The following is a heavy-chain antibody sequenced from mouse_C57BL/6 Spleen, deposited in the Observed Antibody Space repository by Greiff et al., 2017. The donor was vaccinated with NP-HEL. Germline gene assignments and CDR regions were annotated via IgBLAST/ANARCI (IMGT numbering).Heavy chain of an antibody. CDR1: GYTFTDYY. CDR2: INPNNGGT. CDR3: AISTDGAMDY. D-gene: IGHD1-1*01. Sequence: EVQLQQSGPELVKPGASVKISCKASGYTFTDYYMNWVKQSHGKSLEWIGDINPNNGGTSYNQKFKGKATLTVDKSSSTAYMELRSLTSEDSAVYYCAISTDGAMDYWGQGTSVTVSS. J-gene: IGHJ4*01. V-gene: IGHV1-26*01.